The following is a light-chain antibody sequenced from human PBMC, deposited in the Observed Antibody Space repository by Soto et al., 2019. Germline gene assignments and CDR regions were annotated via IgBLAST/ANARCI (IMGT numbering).Light chain of an antibody. CDR2: DTS. CDR3: QQRSSWPLT. Sequence: EIVLTQSPATLSLAPGERATLYSRARQSVRSYLGWYQQKPGQAPRLLIYDTSNRATGIPVRFSGSGSGTDFPLTVSRLEPEDFAVYYCQQRSSWPLTFGGGTKVEIK. V-gene: IGKV3-11*01. CDR1: QSVRSY. J-gene: IGKJ4*01.